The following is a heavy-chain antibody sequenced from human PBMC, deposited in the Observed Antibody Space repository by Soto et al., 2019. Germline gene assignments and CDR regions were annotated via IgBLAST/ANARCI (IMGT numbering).Heavy chain of an antibody. V-gene: IGHV3-30-3*01. J-gene: IGHJ6*02. CDR1: GFTFSSYA. CDR2: ISYDGSNK. D-gene: IGHD4-17*01. Sequence: QVQLVESGGGVVQPGRSLRLSCAASGFTFSSYAMHWVRQAPGKGLEWVAVISYDGSNKYYADSVKGRFTISRDNSKNTLYLQMNSLRAEDTAVYYCARGGAYGDYYYYYGMDVWGQGTTVTVSS. CDR3: ARGGAYGDYYYYYGMDV.